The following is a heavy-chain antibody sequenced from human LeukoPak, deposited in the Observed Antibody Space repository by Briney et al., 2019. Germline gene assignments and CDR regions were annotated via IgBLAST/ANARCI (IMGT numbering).Heavy chain of an antibody. CDR3: AADWWRFGELHYYGMDV. J-gene: IGHJ6*04. Sequence: ASVKVSCKASGFTFTSSAVQWVRQARGQRLEWIGWIVVGSGNTNCAQKFQERVTITRDMSTSTAYMELSSLRSEDTAVYYCAADWWRFGELHYYGMDVWGKGTTVTVSS. CDR2: IVVGSGNT. CDR1: GFTFTSSA. V-gene: IGHV1-58*01. D-gene: IGHD3-10*01.